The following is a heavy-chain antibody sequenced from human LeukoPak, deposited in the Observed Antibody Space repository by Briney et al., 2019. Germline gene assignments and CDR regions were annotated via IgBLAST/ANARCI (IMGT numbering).Heavy chain of an antibody. J-gene: IGHJ5*02. V-gene: IGHV4-39*01. CDR3: ARLLPGYSNYLYNWFDP. Sequence: PSETLSLTCTVSGSSISSSSYYWGWIRQPPGKGLEWIGNIYYNGGTYYNPSLKSRVTISVDTSKNQFSLKLSSVTAADTAVYYCARLLPGYSNYLYNWFDPWGQGTLVTVSS. D-gene: IGHD4-11*01. CDR2: IYYNGGT. CDR1: GSSISSSSYY.